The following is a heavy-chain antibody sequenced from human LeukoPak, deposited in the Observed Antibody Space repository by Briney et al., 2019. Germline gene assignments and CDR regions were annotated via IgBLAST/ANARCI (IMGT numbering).Heavy chain of an antibody. CDR1: GFTFSSYA. D-gene: IGHD3-10*01. Sequence: GGSLRLSCAASGFTFSSYAMSWVRQAPGKGLEWVSAISGSGGSTYYADSAKGRFTISRDNSKNTLYLQMNSLRAEDTAVYYCAKHGSGSYLSYFDYWGQGTLVTVSS. CDR3: AKHGSGSYLSYFDY. J-gene: IGHJ4*02. CDR2: ISGSGGST. V-gene: IGHV3-23*01.